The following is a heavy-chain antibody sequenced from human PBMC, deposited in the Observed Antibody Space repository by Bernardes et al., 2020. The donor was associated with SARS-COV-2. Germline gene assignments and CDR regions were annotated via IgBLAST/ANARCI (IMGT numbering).Heavy chain of an antibody. CDR2: ISGSVGTT. Sequence: GGSLRLSCVASGFTFRSYAMSWVRQAPGKGLEWVSSISGSVGTTFYADSVKGRFTISRDNSKNTLYLQMNSLRAEDTAVYYCAKFLAGSSPHRTGAATYFDCWGQGTLVTVSS. J-gene: IGHJ4*02. D-gene: IGHD2-15*01. V-gene: IGHV3-23*01. CDR3: AKFLAGSSPHRTGAATYFDC. CDR1: GFTFRSYA.